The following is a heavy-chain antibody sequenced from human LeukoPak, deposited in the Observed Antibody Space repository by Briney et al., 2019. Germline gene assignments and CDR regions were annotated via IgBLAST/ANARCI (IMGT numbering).Heavy chain of an antibody. D-gene: IGHD4-11*01. V-gene: IGHV3-73*01. CDR2: IRSKANSYAT. J-gene: IGHJ4*02. Sequence: GGSLRLSCAASGFTFSGSAMHWVRQASGKGLEWVGRIRSKANSYATAYAASVKGRFTISRDDSKNTAYLQMNSLKTEDTAVYYCTRHYSNYLPFDYWGQGTLVTVSS. CDR3: TRHYSNYLPFDY. CDR1: GFTFSGSA.